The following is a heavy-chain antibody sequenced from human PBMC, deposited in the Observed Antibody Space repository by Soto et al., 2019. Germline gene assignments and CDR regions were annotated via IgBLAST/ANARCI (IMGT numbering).Heavy chain of an antibody. CDR1: GGSFSGYY. CDR3: AGMVPVGWFDP. Sequence: SETLSLTCAVYGGSFSGYYWSWIRQPPGKGLEWIGEINHSGSTNYNPSLKSRVTISVDTSKNQFSLKLSSVTAADTAVYYCAGMVPVGWFDPWGQGTLVTVSS. D-gene: IGHD3-10*01. CDR2: INHSGST. J-gene: IGHJ5*02. V-gene: IGHV4-34*01.